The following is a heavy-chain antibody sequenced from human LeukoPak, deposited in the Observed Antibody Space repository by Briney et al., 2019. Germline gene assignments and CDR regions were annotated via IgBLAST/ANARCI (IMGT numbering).Heavy chain of an antibody. CDR2: IHYDSTTE. D-gene: IGHD2-15*01. J-gene: IGHJ6*03. Sequence: GGSLRLSCAASGFAFSSYGMHWVRQAPGKGLEWVAYIHYDSTTEDYADSVKGRFTISRNNSKNTLYLQMNSLRAEDTAVYYTTRSYYYYYMDVWGKGTTVTISS. CDR1: GFAFSSYG. V-gene: IGHV3-30*02. CDR3: TRSYYYYYMDV.